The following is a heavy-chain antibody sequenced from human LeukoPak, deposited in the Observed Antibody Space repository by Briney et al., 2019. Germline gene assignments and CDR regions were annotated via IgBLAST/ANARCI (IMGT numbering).Heavy chain of an antibody. J-gene: IGHJ4*02. Sequence: GGSLRLSCAASGFTFSSYAMSWVRQAPGKGLEWVSGISGSGDSTYYADSAKGRFTISRDNSKNTLYLQLNSLRVEDTAVYYCMKDPRGPDHWGQGTLVTVSS. V-gene: IGHV3-23*01. CDR3: MKDPRGPDH. CDR1: GFTFSSYA. CDR2: ISGSGDST. D-gene: IGHD3-10*01.